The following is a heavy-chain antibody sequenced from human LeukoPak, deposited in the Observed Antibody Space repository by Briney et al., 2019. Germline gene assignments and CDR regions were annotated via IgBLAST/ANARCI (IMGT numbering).Heavy chain of an antibody. CDR1: GVSISSGGYS. D-gene: IGHD3-22*01. CDR3: ARAWYYYDSSGYSAWFDP. CDR2: IYHSGST. Sequence: SETLSLTCAVSGVSISSGGYSWSWIRQPPGKGLEWIGYIYHSGSTYYNPSLKSRVTISVDRSKNQFSLKLSSVTAADTAVYYCARAWYYYDSSGYSAWFDPWGQGTLVTVSS. V-gene: IGHV4-30-2*01. J-gene: IGHJ5*02.